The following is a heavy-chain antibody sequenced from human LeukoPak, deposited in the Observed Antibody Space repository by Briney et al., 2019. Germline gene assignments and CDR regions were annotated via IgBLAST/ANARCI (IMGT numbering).Heavy chain of an antibody. CDR3: AKEGAYPIITYDS. Sequence: GGSLILSCAASGFTFSSYWMNWVRQAPGKGLEWVANIKQDGNEKHYEDSVKGRFSISRDNAKNSLYLQMDSLRAEDTAVYYCAKEGAYPIITYDSWGQGALVTVSS. CDR2: IKQDGNEK. D-gene: IGHD3-10*01. CDR1: GFTFSSYW. J-gene: IGHJ5*01. V-gene: IGHV3-7*01.